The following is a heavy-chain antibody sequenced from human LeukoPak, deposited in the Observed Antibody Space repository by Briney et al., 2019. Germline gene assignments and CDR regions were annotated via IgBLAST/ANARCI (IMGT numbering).Heavy chain of an antibody. V-gene: IGHV3-30-3*01. CDR2: ISYDGSNK. J-gene: IGHJ6*02. CDR1: GFTFSSYA. CDR3: ARGARGAAAGYGMDV. Sequence: PGGSLRLSCAASGFTFSSYAMHWVRQAPGKGLEWVAVISYDGSNKYYADSVKGRFTISRDNSKNTLYLQMNSLRAEDTAVYYCARGARGAAAGYGMDVWGQGTTVTVSS. D-gene: IGHD6-13*01.